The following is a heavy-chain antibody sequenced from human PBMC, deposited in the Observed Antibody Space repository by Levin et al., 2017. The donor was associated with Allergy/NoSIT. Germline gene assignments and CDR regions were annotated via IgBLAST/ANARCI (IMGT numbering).Heavy chain of an antibody. D-gene: IGHD6-13*01. CDR2: INTNSGGT. J-gene: IGHJ5*01. CDR1: GYTFTGYH. Sequence: ASVKVSCKTFGYTFTGYHIHWVRQAPGQGLEWMGWINTNSGGTYYAQKFQGRVSMTRDTSISTAYMDLSRLRSGDTAMYYCARSIAAADYNWFDSWGQGTLVTVSS. V-gene: IGHV1-2*02. CDR3: ARSIAAADYNWFDS.